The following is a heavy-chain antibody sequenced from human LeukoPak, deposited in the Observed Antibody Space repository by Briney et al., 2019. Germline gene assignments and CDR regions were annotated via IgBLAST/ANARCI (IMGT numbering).Heavy chain of an antibody. D-gene: IGHD5-18*01. CDR3: ARVAGYSYGYLDY. V-gene: IGHV3-21*01. Sequence: GGSLRLSCAASGFTFSSHSMNWVRQAPGKGLEWVSSISSSSSYIYYADSVKGRFTISRDNAKNSLYLQMNSLRAEDTAVYYCARVAGYSYGYLDYWGQGTLVTVSS. CDR1: GFTFSSHS. J-gene: IGHJ4*02. CDR2: ISSSSSYI.